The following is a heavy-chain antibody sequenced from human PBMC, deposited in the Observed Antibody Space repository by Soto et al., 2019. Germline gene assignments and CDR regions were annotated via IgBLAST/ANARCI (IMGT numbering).Heavy chain of an antibody. J-gene: IGHJ5*02. D-gene: IGHD6-19*01. Sequence: TSETLSLTCTVSGGSISSGGYYWSWIRQHPGKGLEWIGYIYYSGSTYYNPSLKSRVTISVDTSKNQFSLKLSSVTAADTAVYYCARETFSPRGYSSPVPRGGSLDPWGQGTLVTVSS. V-gene: IGHV4-31*03. CDR2: IYYSGST. CDR3: ARETFSPRGYSSPVPRGGSLDP. CDR1: GGSISSGGYY.